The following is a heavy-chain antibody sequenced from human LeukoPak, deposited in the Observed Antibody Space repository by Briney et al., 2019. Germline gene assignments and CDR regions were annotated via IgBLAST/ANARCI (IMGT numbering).Heavy chain of an antibody. J-gene: IGHJ4*02. CDR1: GYTFTGYY. D-gene: IGHD5-18*01. CDR3: AREYTYGQGVDY. V-gene: IGHV1-2*02. CDR2: INPNSGGI. Sequence: GASVKVSCKASGYTFTGYYMHWVRQTPGQGLEWMGWINPNSGGINYAQKFQGRVTMTRDTYISTVYMELSSLRSDDTAVYYCAREYTYGQGVDYWGQGTLVTVSS.